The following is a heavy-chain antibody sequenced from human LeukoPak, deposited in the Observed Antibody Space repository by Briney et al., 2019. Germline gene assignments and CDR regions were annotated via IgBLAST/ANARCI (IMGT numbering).Heavy chain of an antibody. J-gene: IGHJ4*02. CDR1: GFTFSDYY. D-gene: IGHD6-6*01. CDR2: IYSGGTT. CDR3: ATFGGSSSSDYSDY. Sequence: GGSLRLSCAASGFTFSDYYMSWVRQAPGKGLEWVSAIYSGGTTYYADSVKGRFTISRDTSKNTLYLQMNSLRAEDTAVYYCATFGGSSSSDYSDYWGQGTLVTVSS. V-gene: IGHV3-53*01.